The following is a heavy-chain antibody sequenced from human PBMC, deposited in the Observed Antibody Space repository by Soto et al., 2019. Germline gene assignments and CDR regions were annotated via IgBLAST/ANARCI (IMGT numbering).Heavy chain of an antibody. D-gene: IGHD3-16*02. V-gene: IGHV4-34*01. J-gene: IGHJ3*02. CDR1: GWSFSGYY. CDR3: ARVITFGGVIVQASDAFDI. CDR2: INHSGST. Sequence: SETLSLTCAVYGWSFSGYYWSWIRQPPGKGLEWIGEINHSGSTNYNPSLKSRVTISVDTSKNQFSLKLSSVTAADTAVYYCARVITFGGVIVQASDAFDIWGQGTMVTVSS.